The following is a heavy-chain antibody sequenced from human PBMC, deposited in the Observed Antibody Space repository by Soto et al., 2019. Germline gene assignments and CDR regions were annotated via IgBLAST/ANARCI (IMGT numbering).Heavy chain of an antibody. Sequence: QVQLQESGPGLVKPSETLSLTCTVSGGSISSYYWGWIRQPPGKGLEWIGYIHYSGSTNYNPSLRSRVTISVNTPKNQFSLKVNSMIAADTAIYYCAREGVAARKGRWFDPWGQGTLVTVSS. D-gene: IGHD6-25*01. CDR3: AREGVAARKGRWFDP. CDR1: GGSISSYY. J-gene: IGHJ5*02. CDR2: IHYSGST. V-gene: IGHV4-59*01.